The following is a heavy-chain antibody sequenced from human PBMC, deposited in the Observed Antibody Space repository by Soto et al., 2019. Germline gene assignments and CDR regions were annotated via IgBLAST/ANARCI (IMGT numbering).Heavy chain of an antibody. CDR3: ARKGAAASYAPYCKAV. J-gene: IGHJ6*03. D-gene: IGHD6-13*01. CDR2: VYYSGNT. CDR1: GGSISPYY. V-gene: IGHV4-59*01. Sequence: SETLSLTCTVSGGSISPYYWSWIRQPPGKGLEWIGYVYYSGNTNYNPSLERRVTISVDTSRNRFSLNLTSATAADTAVYYCARKGAAASYAPYCKAVWGRVTAVTVS.